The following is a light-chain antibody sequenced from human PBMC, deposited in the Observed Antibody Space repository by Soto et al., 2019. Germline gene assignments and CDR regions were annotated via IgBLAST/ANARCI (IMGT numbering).Light chain of an antibody. J-gene: IGLJ1*01. CDR2: GNS. CDR1: TSNMGAGYD. V-gene: IGLV1-40*01. Sequence: QSVLTQPPSVSGAPGRRVTISGTGGTSNMGAGYDVHWYQQLPGTAPKLLIYGNSNRPSGVPDRFSGSKSGTSASLAITGLQAEDEADYYCQSYDSSLSGSYVFGTGTKVTVL. CDR3: QSYDSSLSGSYV.